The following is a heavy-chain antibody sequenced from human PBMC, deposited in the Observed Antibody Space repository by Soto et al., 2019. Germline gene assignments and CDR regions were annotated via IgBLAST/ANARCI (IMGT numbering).Heavy chain of an antibody. CDR2: ISPYNGDT. CDR3: ARALSMAQYYYYMDV. V-gene: IGHV1-18*01. Sequence: QVQLVQSGPEVKKPGASVKVSCKASGYTFTTYGISWVRQAPGQGLEWMGWISPYNGDTHYAERFQGRLTMTTDTSATSAYMELRTLSSDDRAVYFCARALSMAQYYYYMDVWGIGTTVTVSS. CDR1: GYTFTTYG. J-gene: IGHJ6*03.